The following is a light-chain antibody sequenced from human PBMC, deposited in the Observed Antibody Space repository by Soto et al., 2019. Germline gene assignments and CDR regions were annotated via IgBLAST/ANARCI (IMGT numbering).Light chain of an antibody. CDR3: ISYTDSSTLV. J-gene: IGLJ1*01. V-gene: IGLV2-14*01. Sequence: QSALTQPASVSGSPGQSITISSTGTSSDVGGYNYVSWYQQHPGKAPKLIIYDVNFRPSGVSNRFSGSKSGNTASLTISGLQAEDEADYYCISYTDSSTLVFGTGTKLTVL. CDR1: SSDVGGYNY. CDR2: DVN.